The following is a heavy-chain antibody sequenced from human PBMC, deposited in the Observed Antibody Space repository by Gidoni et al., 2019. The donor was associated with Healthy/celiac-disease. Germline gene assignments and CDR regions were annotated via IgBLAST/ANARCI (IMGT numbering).Heavy chain of an antibody. J-gene: IGHJ4*02. Sequence: QLQLQESGPGLVKPSETLSLTCTVSGGSISSSSYYWGWIRQPPGKGLEWIGSIYYSGSTYYNPSLKSRVTISVDTSKNQFSLKLSSVTAADTAVYYCARREYYYGSGSYGYWGQGTLVTVSS. CDR3: ARREYYYGSGSYGY. V-gene: IGHV4-39*01. CDR2: IYYSGST. CDR1: GGSISSSSYY. D-gene: IGHD3-10*01.